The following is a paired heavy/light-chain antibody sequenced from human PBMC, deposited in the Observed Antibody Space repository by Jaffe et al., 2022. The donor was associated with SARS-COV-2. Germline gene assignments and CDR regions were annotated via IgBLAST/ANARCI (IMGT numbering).Heavy chain of an antibody. CDR2: ISYDSNFK. J-gene: IGHJ4*02. Sequence: QVQVVESGGGVVQPGKSLKLSCAASGFIFRNYAMHWIRQAPGKGLEWVAFISYDSNFKYYADSVQGRFIVSRDNLNNTLSLEMNSLTGDDSAVYFCGVPDLEYFDYWGQGTPVTVSS. D-gene: IGHD3-3*01. V-gene: IGHV3-30*03. CDR3: GVPDLEYFDY. CDR1: GFIFRNYA.
Light chain of an antibody. CDR3: YSVADNNSLV. J-gene: IGLJ3*02. Sequence: SSELTQPSSVSVSPGQTARITCSGDVLANKHGRWFQQKPGQAPIIVIYKDTERPSGIPERFSGSSSGTTVTLTITGARVEDEADYYCYSVADNNSLVFGGGTKLTVL. CDR1: VLANKH. V-gene: IGLV3-27*01. CDR2: KDT.